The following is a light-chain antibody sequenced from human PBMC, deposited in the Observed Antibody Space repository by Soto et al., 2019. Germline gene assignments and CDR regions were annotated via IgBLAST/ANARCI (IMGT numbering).Light chain of an antibody. Sequence: QSVRTQPPSASGSPGQSVAIACTGTSSDVGAYNYVAWYQQHPGKVPKPMIYEVSTRPSGVPDRFSGSKSGNTASLTVSGLQADDEADYYCSSYAGSDVFVFGPGTKVTVL. CDR1: SSDVGAYNY. J-gene: IGLJ1*01. V-gene: IGLV2-8*01. CDR2: EVS. CDR3: SSYAGSDVFV.